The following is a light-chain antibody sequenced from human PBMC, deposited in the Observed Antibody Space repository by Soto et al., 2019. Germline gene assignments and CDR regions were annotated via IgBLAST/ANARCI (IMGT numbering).Light chain of an antibody. CDR3: KPNYSTPWP. J-gene: IGKJ1*01. CDR2: GDY. V-gene: IGKV3-20*01. Sequence: EIVLTHSPGSLSLSPGERATIAGRASQSVNRNYIAWYQQKPGQDHRILFYGDYSRVTGITQRLSGSGSGTDFTLTIRSLQPEDFATYYCKPNYSTPWPLGTGTKVEI. CDR1: QSVNRNY.